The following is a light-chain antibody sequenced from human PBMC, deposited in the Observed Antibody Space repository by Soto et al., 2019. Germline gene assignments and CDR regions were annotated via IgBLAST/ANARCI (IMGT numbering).Light chain of an antibody. CDR2: DAS. CDR3: QQYDNSVWT. Sequence: EIVLTQSPATLSLSPGERATLSCRASQSVSSYLAWYQQKPGQAPRLLIYDASNRATGIPARFSGSGSGTDFTLTISSLEPEDLAVYYCQQYDNSVWTFGQGTKVDI. V-gene: IGKV3-11*01. CDR1: QSVSSY. J-gene: IGKJ1*01.